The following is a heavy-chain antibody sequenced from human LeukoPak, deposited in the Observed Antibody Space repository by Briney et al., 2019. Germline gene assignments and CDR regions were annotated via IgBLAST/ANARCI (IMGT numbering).Heavy chain of an antibody. D-gene: IGHD3-10*01. Sequence: PGRSLRLSCAASGFTVSSYGMHWVRQAPGKGLEWVAVIWYDGSNKYYADSVKGRFTISRDNSKNTLYLQMNSLRAEDTAVYYCAREGDGSGTLDYWGQATLVTVSS. J-gene: IGHJ4*02. CDR3: AREGDGSGTLDY. CDR1: GFTVSSYG. CDR2: IWYDGSNK. V-gene: IGHV3-33*01.